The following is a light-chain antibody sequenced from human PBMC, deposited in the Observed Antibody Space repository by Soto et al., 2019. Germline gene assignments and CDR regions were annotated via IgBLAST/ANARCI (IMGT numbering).Light chain of an antibody. CDR3: QHYNNWPPWT. V-gene: IGKV3-15*01. J-gene: IGKJ1*01. CDR2: RAS. Sequence: EIVMTQSPATLSVSPGEGATLSCRASQSVNSNLAWYQQKPGQAPRLLIYRASTRATGIPARFSGSGSGTEFTLTISSLQSEDFAVYYCQHYNNWPPWTFGQGTKVEIK. CDR1: QSVNSN.